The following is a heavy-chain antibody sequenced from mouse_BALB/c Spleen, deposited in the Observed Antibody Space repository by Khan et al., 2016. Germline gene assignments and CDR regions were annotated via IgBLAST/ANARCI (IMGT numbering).Heavy chain of an antibody. Sequence: QIQLVQSGPELKKPGETVKISCKASGYTFTNYGMNWVKQAPGKGLKWMGWINTYTGEPTYTDDFKGRFAFSLETSSRTAYLQIIHLQNEDTATYGCARSGDNYDFDYWGQGTTLTVSS. CDR1: GYTFTNYG. CDR3: ARSGDNYDFDY. J-gene: IGHJ2*01. CDR2: INTYTGEP. V-gene: IGHV9-3-1*01. D-gene: IGHD1-3*01.